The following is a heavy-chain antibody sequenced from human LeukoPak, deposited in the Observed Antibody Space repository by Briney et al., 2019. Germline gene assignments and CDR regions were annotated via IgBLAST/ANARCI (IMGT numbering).Heavy chain of an antibody. CDR2: INWNGGST. V-gene: IGHV3-20*04. J-gene: IGHJ4*02. Sequence: SEGSLRLSCAASGFTFDDYGMSWVRQVPGKGLEWVSGINWNGGSTGYADSVKGRFTISRDNAKNSLYLQMNSLRAEDSALYYCARGRHTFIAVDYFDYWGQGTLVTVSS. D-gene: IGHD6-19*01. CDR1: GFTFDDYG. CDR3: ARGRHTFIAVDYFDY.